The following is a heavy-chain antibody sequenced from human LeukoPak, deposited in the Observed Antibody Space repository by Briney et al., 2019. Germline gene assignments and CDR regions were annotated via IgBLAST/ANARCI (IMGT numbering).Heavy chain of an antibody. CDR2: IYYSGST. V-gene: IGHV4-59*01. CDR3: ARLYGNWFDP. CDR1: GGSISSYY. D-gene: IGHD2-8*01. J-gene: IGHJ5*02. Sequence: KPSGTLSLTCTVSGGSISSYYWSWIRQPPGKGLEWIGYIYYSGSTNYNPSLKSRVTISVDTSKNQFSLKLSSVTAADTAVYYCARLYGNWFDPWRQGTLVTVSS.